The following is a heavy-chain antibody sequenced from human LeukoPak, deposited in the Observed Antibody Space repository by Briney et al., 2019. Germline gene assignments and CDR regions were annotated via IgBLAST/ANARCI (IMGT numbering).Heavy chain of an antibody. V-gene: IGHV1-18*01. CDR3: ARGEFIRTINTCYASALDS. CDR1: GYTFTSYA. Sequence: ASVKVSCKASGYTFTSYAIIWVRQAPGQGLEWMGWIRAHNGDTNHAQQLQGRVTMTTDTSTRTAYMELRSLRSEDTAVYYCARGEFIRTINTCYASALDSWGQGTLVTVSS. CDR2: IRAHNGDT. D-gene: IGHD2-2*01. J-gene: IGHJ4*02.